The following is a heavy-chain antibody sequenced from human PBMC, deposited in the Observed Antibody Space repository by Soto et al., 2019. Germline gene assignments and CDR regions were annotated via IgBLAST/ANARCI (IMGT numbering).Heavy chain of an antibody. Sequence: EVQLVEAGGGLVQPGGSLRLSCAASGFTFSSYWMCWVRQVPGKGLEWVANIKQDGSQKYSVDSVKGRFTISRDNGKNSLYLQMNSLRAEDTAVYYCTRVGVILVAETYYYYMDVWGKGTTVTVSS. V-gene: IGHV3-7*01. D-gene: IGHD2-8*01. CDR1: GFTFSSYW. CDR2: IKQDGSQK. CDR3: TRVGVILVAETYYYYMDV. J-gene: IGHJ6*03.